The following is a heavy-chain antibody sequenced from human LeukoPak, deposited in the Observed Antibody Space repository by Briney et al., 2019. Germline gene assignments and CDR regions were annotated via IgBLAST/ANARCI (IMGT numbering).Heavy chain of an antibody. J-gene: IGHJ6*03. V-gene: IGHV1-2*02. D-gene: IGHD3-10*01. CDR2: INPNSGGT. CDR1: GYTFTGYY. CDR3: ARAIRGSKIASRYYFYYMDI. Sequence: EASVKVSCKASGYTFTGYYMHWVRQAPGQGLEWMGWINPNSGGTNYAQKFQGRVTITADKSTNTAYMELSSLRSEDTAVYYCARAIRGSKIASRYYFYYMDIWGKGTTVTVSS.